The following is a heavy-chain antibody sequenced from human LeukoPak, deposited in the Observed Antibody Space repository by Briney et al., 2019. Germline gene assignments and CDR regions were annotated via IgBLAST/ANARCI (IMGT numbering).Heavy chain of an antibody. CDR3: ARDESGNTVTSNFDY. D-gene: IGHD4-17*01. V-gene: IGHV1-46*01. Sequence: ASVKVSCKAPGYIFTCYYMHWVRQAPRQGLEWMGIINPSGGSTSYAQKFQGRITMTRDTSTSTVYMELSSLRSEDTAVYYCARDESGNTVTSNFDYWGQGTLVTVSS. CDR2: INPSGGST. CDR1: GYIFTCYY. J-gene: IGHJ4*02.